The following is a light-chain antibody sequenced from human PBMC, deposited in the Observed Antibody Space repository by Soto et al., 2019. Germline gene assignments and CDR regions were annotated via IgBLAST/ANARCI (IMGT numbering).Light chain of an antibody. J-gene: IGKJ4*01. V-gene: IGKV3-15*01. CDR1: QSGSYN. CDR3: QQYKNWPPLT. Sequence: EIVMTQSPATLSVSPGETAPLSCRASQSGSYNLAWYQQKPGQGPRLLIYGAFTRATGIPARFSGSGSGTDFSLTISSLQSEDFAVYYCQQYKNWPPLTFGGGTKVEIK. CDR2: GAF.